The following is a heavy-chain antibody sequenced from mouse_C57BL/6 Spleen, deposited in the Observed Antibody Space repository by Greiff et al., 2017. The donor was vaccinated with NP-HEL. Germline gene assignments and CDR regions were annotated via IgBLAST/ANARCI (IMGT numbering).Heavy chain of an antibody. CDR2: INYDGSST. CDR1: GFTFSDYY. CDR3: ARENIYYYGSSSYYYAMDY. J-gene: IGHJ4*01. V-gene: IGHV5-16*01. D-gene: IGHD1-1*01. Sequence: EVHLVESEGGLVQPGSSMKLSCTASGFTFSDYYMAWVRQVPEKGLEWVANINYDGSSTYYLDSLKSRFIISRDNAKNILYLQMSSLKSEDTATYYCARENIYYYGSSSYYYAMDYWGQGTSVTVSS.